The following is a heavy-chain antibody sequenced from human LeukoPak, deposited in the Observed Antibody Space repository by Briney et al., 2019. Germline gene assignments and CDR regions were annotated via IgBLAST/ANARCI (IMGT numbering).Heavy chain of an antibody. CDR2: IYPGDSDT. V-gene: IGHV5-51*01. D-gene: IGHD1-26*01. Sequence: GESLKISCKGSGYSFTSYWIGWVRQMPGKGLEWMGIIYPGDSDTRYSPSFQGQVTISADKSISTAYLQWSSLKASDTAMYYCARQGDSRGSYARELDYWGQGTLVTVSS. CDR3: ARQGDSRGSYARELDY. CDR1: GYSFTSYW. J-gene: IGHJ4*02.